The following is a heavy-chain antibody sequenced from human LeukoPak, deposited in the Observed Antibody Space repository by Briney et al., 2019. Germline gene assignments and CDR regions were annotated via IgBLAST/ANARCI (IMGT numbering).Heavy chain of an antibody. J-gene: IGHJ4*02. Sequence: PGRSLRLSCAASGFTFSSYTMHWVRQAPGKGLEWVAVIAHDGSFKYHADSVKGRSTVSRDNSKNTLFLQMNSLRADDTSVYYCARENGDGSAPDYWGQGTLVTVSS. V-gene: IGHV3-30*01. D-gene: IGHD2-21*01. CDR1: GFTFSSYT. CDR2: IAHDGSFK. CDR3: ARENGDGSAPDY.